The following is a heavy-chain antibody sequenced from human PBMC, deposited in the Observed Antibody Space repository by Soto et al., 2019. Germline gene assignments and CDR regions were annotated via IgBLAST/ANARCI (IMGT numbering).Heavy chain of an antibody. CDR3: ARSPYSVSYLAYFDY. Sequence: QVQLVESGGGVVQPGRSLKLSCAASGFTFSSYGMHWVRQAQGKGLEWVEVISYDGSNKYYEDSVKGRFTISRDNSKNTLYLQMSSLRAEDTAVYYCARSPYSVSYLAYFDYWGQGTLVTVSS. V-gene: IGHV3-30*03. D-gene: IGHD1-26*01. CDR1: GFTFSSYG. J-gene: IGHJ4*02. CDR2: ISYDGSNK.